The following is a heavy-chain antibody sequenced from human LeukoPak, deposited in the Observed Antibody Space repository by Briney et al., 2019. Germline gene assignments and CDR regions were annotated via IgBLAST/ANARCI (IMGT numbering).Heavy chain of an antibody. Sequence: GGSLRLSCAASGFTFSSYAMSWVRQAPGKGLEWVSAISGSGGSTYYADSVKGRFTISRDNSKNTLYLQMNSLRAEDTAVYYCAKVGVLLWFGETLHFDYWGQETLVTVSS. CDR2: ISGSGGST. CDR1: GFTFSSYA. J-gene: IGHJ4*02. D-gene: IGHD3-10*01. CDR3: AKVGVLLWFGETLHFDY. V-gene: IGHV3-23*01.